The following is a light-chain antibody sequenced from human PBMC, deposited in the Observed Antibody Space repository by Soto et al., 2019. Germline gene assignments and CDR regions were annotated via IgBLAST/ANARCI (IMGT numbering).Light chain of an antibody. CDR1: QGISSA. V-gene: IGKV1-13*02. CDR2: DAS. J-gene: IGKJ5*01. CDR3: QQFNSYPPT. Sequence: AIQLTQSPSSLSASVGDRVTITCRASQGISSALAWYQQKPGKAPKLLIYDASSLESGVPSRFSGSGSGTDFTLSISSLQPEDFATYYCQQFNSYPPTFGQGTRLEIK.